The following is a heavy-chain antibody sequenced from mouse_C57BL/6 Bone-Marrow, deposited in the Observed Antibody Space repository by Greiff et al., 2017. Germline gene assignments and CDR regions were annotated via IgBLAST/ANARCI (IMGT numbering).Heavy chain of an antibody. J-gene: IGHJ3*01. D-gene: IGHD3-2*02. CDR3: ARGTAQATGFAY. CDR1: GYTFTSYW. V-gene: IGHV1-55*01. Sequence: VQLQQPGAELVKPGASVKMSCKASGYTFTSYWITWVKQRPGQGLEWIGEISPGSGSTNYNEKFKSKATLTVDTSSSTAYMQLSSLTSEDSAVYYCARGTAQATGFAYWGQGTLVTVSA. CDR2: ISPGSGST.